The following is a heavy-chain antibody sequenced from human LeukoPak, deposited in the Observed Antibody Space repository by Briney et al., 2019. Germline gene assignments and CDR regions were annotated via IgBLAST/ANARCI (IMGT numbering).Heavy chain of an antibody. J-gene: IGHJ4*02. CDR1: GGSISSSSYY. CDR2: IYYSGST. V-gene: IGHV4-39*01. D-gene: IGHD3-22*01. Sequence: PSETLSLTCTVSGGSISSSSYYWGWIRQPPGKGLEWIGSIYYSGSTYYNPSLKSRVTISVDTSKNQFSLKLSSVTAADTAVYYCARQSPNEYYYDSSGYPYFDYWGQGTLVTVSS. CDR3: ARQSPNEYYYDSSGYPYFDY.